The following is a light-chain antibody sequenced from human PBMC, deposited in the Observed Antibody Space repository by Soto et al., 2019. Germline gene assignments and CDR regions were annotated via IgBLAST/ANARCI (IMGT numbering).Light chain of an antibody. Sequence: QSALTQPRSVSGSPGQSVTIPCTGTSSDVGGYNYVSWYQQHPGKAPKLMIYDVSKRPSGVPDRFSGSKSGNTASLTISGLQAEDEADYYCCSYAGSYTYVFGTGTKVTAL. CDR2: DVS. J-gene: IGLJ1*01. CDR3: CSYAGSYTYV. V-gene: IGLV2-11*01. CDR1: SSDVGGYNY.